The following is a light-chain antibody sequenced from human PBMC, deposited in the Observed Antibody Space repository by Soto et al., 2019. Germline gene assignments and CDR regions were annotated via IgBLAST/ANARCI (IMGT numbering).Light chain of an antibody. CDR1: SSDIGGYSY. J-gene: IGLJ2*01. V-gene: IGLV2-14*01. Sequence: QSALTQPASVSGSPGQSITISCTGTSSDIGGYSYVSWYQQHPGKTPKLMIYEVSNRPSGVSNRFSGSKSGNTASLTISGLQAEDEGDYYCSSYTTSGTHVIFGGGTKVTVL. CDR2: EVS. CDR3: SSYTTSGTHVI.